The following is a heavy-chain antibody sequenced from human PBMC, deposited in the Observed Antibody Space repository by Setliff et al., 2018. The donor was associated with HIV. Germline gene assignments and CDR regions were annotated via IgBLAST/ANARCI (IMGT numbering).Heavy chain of an antibody. V-gene: IGHV3-21*01. CDR1: GFTFSSYA. J-gene: IGHJ4*02. CDR3: ASIELAAMVPVDY. Sequence: GGSLRLSCAASGFTFSSYAMSWVRQAPGKGLEWVSSISSSSSYIYYADSVKGRFTISRDNAKNSLFLQMNSLRAEDTAVYYCASIELAAMVPVDYWGQGTLVTVSS. D-gene: IGHD5-18*01. CDR2: ISSSSSYI.